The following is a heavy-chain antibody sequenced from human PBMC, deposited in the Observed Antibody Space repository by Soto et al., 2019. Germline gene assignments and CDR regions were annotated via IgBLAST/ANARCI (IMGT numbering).Heavy chain of an antibody. Sequence: GGSLRLSCAASGFTFSSYAMSWVRQAPGKGLEWVSAISGSGGSTYYADSVKGRFTISRDNSKNTLYLQMNSLSAEDTAVYYCAKVLSGSLSAFDIWGQGTMVTVSS. CDR1: GFTFSSYA. CDR2: ISGSGGST. D-gene: IGHD1-26*01. V-gene: IGHV3-23*01. J-gene: IGHJ3*02. CDR3: AKVLSGSLSAFDI.